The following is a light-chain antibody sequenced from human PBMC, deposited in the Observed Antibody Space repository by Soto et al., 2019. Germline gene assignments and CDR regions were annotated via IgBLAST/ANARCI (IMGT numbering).Light chain of an antibody. J-gene: IGKJ5*01. CDR2: GAS. Sequence: MTQSPATLSVSPGERVTLSCRASQSVSGSLNWYQQKPGKAPKLLIYGASTLQSGVPSRFSGSGSGTDYTLTISSPQPEDFATYYCQQSYRTPTFGQGTRLEIK. V-gene: IGKV1-39*01. CDR1: QSVSGS. CDR3: QQSYRTPT.